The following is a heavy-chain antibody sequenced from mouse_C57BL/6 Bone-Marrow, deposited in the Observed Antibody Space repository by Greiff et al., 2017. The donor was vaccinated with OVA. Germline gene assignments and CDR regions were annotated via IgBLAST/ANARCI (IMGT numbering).Heavy chain of an antibody. CDR1: GYSFTGYY. CDR3: ARGDY. J-gene: IGHJ2*01. CDR2: INPSTGGT. V-gene: IGHV1-42*01. Sequence: VQVVESGPELVKPGASVKISCKASGYSFTGYYMNWVKQSPAKSLEWIGEINPSTGGTTYNQKFKAKATLTVDKSSSTAYMQLKSLTSEDSAVYYGARGDYWGQGTTLTVSS.